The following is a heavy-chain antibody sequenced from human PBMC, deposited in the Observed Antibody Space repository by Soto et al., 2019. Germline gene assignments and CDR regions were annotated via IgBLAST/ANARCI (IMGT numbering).Heavy chain of an antibody. CDR1: GFTFSGYG. CDR2: LRYDGSNI. Sequence: QVQLVESGGGVVQPGRSLRLSCAASGFTFSGYGMHWVRQAPGKGLEWVAVLRYDGSNIYYADSVKGRFTISRDNSRKTLYLEMNSLRDEDTAVYYCARDGIDGTTFRGYFDYWGQGTLVTVTS. CDR3: ARDGIDGTTFRGYFDY. V-gene: IGHV3-33*01. J-gene: IGHJ4*02. D-gene: IGHD1-7*01.